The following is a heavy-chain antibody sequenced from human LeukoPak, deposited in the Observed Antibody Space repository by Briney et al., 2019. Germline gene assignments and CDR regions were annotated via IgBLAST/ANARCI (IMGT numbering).Heavy chain of an antibody. D-gene: IGHD3-10*01. CDR1: GFTFSSYA. V-gene: IGHV3-23*01. Sequence: PGGSLRLSCAASGFTFSSYAMSWVRQAPGKELEWVSAISGSGGSTYYADSVKGRFTISRDNSKNTLYLQMNSLRAEDTAVYYCAKHRTYYYGSGSYLYFDYWGQGTLVTVSS. CDR2: ISGSGGST. J-gene: IGHJ4*02. CDR3: AKHRTYYYGSGSYLYFDY.